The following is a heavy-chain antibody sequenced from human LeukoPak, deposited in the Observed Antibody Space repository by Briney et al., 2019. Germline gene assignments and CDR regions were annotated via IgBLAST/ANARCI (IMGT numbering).Heavy chain of an antibody. V-gene: IGHV3-53*01. D-gene: IGHD3-22*01. J-gene: IGHJ3*02. CDR1: GFTVSSNY. Sequence: GGSLRLSCAASGFTVSSNYMSWVRQATGKGMEWVALIYSGGSTYYADSVKGRFTISRDNSKNTLYLQMNSLRAEDTAVYYCARRSYYDSSGYYREGAFDIWGRGTMVTVSS. CDR3: ARRSYYDSSGYYREGAFDI. CDR2: IYSGGST.